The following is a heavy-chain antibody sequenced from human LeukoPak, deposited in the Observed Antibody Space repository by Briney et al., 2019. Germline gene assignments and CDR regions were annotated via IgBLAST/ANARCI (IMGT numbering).Heavy chain of an antibody. Sequence: GGSLRLSCAASGFTFSSYEMNWVRQAPGKGLEWVSYISSSGSTIYYADSVKGRFTISRDNAKNSLYLQMNSLRAEDTAVYYCARESVTAALFDYWGQGTLVTVSS. CDR2: ISSSGSTI. CDR3: ARESVTAALFDY. CDR1: GFTFSSYE. D-gene: IGHD2-21*02. J-gene: IGHJ4*02. V-gene: IGHV3-48*03.